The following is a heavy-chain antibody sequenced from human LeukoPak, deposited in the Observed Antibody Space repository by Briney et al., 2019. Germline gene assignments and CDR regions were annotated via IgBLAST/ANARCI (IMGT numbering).Heavy chain of an antibody. V-gene: IGHV4-34*01. Sequence: SETLSLTCAVYGGSFSGYYWSWIRQPPGKGLEWIGEINHSGSTNYSPSLKSRVTISVDTSKNQFSLKLSSVTAADTAVYYCARGPGKRITMIVVVITKFDYWGQGTLVTVSS. CDR3: ARGPGKRITMIVVVITKFDY. J-gene: IGHJ4*02. CDR1: GGSFSGYY. D-gene: IGHD3-22*01. CDR2: INHSGST.